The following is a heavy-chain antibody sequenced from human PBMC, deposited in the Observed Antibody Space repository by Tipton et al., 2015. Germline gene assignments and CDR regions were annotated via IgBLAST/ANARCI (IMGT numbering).Heavy chain of an antibody. Sequence: TLSLTCTVSGGSISDTRYFWGWIRQTPGKGLEWIGSVYFRGSTAHNPSLKSRATVSVDTSKNQFSLKLTSVTAADTAVYYCARLPPPELRYFDWLSHFDYWGQGTVVTVSS. CDR1: GGSISDTRYF. CDR3: ARLPPPELRYFDWLSHFDY. V-gene: IGHV4-39*01. D-gene: IGHD3-9*01. CDR2: VYFRGST. J-gene: IGHJ4*02.